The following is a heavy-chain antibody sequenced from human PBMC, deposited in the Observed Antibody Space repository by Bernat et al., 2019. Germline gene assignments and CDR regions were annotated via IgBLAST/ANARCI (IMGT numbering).Heavy chain of an antibody. CDR3: AKRHYGDYSAHGMDV. J-gene: IGHJ6*02. V-gene: IGHV3-23*01. CDR1: GFTFSSYA. CDR2: ISGSGGST. Sequence: EVQLLESGGGLVQPGGSLRLSCAASGFTFSSYAMSWVRQAPGKGLEWVSAISGSGGSTYYADSVKGRFTISRDNSKNTLYLQMNSLGAEDTAVYYCAKRHYGDYSAHGMDVWGQGTTVTVSS. D-gene: IGHD4-17*01.